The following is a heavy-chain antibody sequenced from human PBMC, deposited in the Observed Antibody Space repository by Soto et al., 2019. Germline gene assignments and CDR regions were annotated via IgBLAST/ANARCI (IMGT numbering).Heavy chain of an antibody. J-gene: IGHJ5*02. Sequence: QVQLQESGPGLVKPSQTLSLTCTVSGGSISSGGYYWSWIRQHPGKGLEWIGYIYYSGSTYYNPSLKSRVTISVDTSKNQFSLKLSSVTAADTAVYYCARGPPKLAITIFGVVTLWFDPWGQGTLVTVSS. CDR2: IYYSGST. V-gene: IGHV4-31*03. CDR1: GGSISSGGYY. D-gene: IGHD3-3*01. CDR3: ARGPPKLAITIFGVVTLWFDP.